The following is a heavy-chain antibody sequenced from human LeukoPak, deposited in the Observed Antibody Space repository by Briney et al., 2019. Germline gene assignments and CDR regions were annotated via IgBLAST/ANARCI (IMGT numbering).Heavy chain of an antibody. D-gene: IGHD2-2*01. CDR1: GYTFTDYY. J-gene: IGHJ4*02. CDR2: INPNSGDT. V-gene: IGHV1-2*02. CDR3: ARANFLYCSSTTCLFDY. Sequence: ASVKVSFKASGYTFTDYYLHWVRQAPGQGFEWMGWINPNSGDTNYAQKFQGRVTMTRDTSISTAHMEMSRLRSDDTAVYYCARANFLYCSSTTCLFDYCGQGTLVTVSS.